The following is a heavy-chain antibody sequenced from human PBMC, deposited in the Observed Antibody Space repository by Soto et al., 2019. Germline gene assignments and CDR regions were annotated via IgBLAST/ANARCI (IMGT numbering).Heavy chain of an antibody. V-gene: IGHV3-66*01. Sequence: GGSLRLSCAASGFAVSSNYMSWVRQAPGKGLEWVSVIYSGGSTYYADSVKGRFTISRDNSKNTLYLQMNSLRAADTAVYYCARDWRMDGYFDYWGQGTLVTVSS. CDR1: GFAVSSNY. CDR3: ARDWRMDGYFDY. CDR2: IYSGGST. J-gene: IGHJ4*02. D-gene: IGHD2-2*03.